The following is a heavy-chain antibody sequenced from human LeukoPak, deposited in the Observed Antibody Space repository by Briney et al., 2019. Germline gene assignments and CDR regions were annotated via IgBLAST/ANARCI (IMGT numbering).Heavy chain of an antibody. Sequence: ASVTVSCKASGYTFTNYYMHWVRQAPGQGLEWMGIINPSGSSTSYAQKFQGRVTMTRDTSTSTVYMELSSLRPEDTAVYYCARDIFMVRGVITEVAFHYWGQGTLVTVSS. V-gene: IGHV1-46*01. D-gene: IGHD3-10*01. CDR3: ARDIFMVRGVITEVAFHY. CDR2: INPSGSST. CDR1: GYTFTNYY. J-gene: IGHJ4*02.